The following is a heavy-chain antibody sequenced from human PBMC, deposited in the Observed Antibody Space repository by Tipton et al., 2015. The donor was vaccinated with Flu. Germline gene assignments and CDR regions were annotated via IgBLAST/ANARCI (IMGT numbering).Heavy chain of an antibody. CDR2: IYHSGST. CDR1: GGSINRSHYY. D-gene: IGHD6-19*01. Sequence: TLSLTCTVSGGSINRSHYYWGWIRQPPGKGLEWIGSIYHSGSTYYHPSLKSRVTISVDTSKNQFSLKLSSVTAADTAVYYCARDVGVGSGWSYSGGNCYYGIDAWGQGTTVIVSS. J-gene: IGHJ6*02. CDR3: ARDVGVGSGWSYSGGNCYYGIDA. V-gene: IGHV4-39*07.